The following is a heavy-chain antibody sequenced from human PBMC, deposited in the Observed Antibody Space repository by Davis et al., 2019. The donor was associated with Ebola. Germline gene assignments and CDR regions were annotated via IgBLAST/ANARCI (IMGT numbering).Heavy chain of an antibody. D-gene: IGHD5-18*01. Sequence: PGGSLRLSCAASGFTVSSNYMSWVRQAPGKGLERVSIIYSGGSTYYADSVKGRFTISRDNAKNSLSLQMNSLRDEDTAVYYCARDEAYAMDVWGQGTLVTVSS. V-gene: IGHV3-53*01. CDR2: IYSGGST. CDR1: GFTVSSNY. J-gene: IGHJ4*02. CDR3: ARDEAYAMDV.